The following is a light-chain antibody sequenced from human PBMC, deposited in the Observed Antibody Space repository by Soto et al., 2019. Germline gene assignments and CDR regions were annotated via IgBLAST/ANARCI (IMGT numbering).Light chain of an antibody. CDR3: QQYNDWPPLT. J-gene: IGKJ4*01. V-gene: IGKV3-15*01. Sequence: EIVMTQSPDTLSVCPGERATLSCRASQSIINNLAWYQQKPGQAPRLLIYGASIRATGFPARFSGSGSGTEFTLTISSLQSEDFAVYYCQQYNDWPPLTFGGGTKVEIK. CDR1: QSIINN. CDR2: GAS.